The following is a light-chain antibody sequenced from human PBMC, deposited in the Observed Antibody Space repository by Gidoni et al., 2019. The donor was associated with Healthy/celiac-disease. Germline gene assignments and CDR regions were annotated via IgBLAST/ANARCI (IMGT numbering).Light chain of an antibody. CDR1: QSVSSSY. J-gene: IGKJ4*01. CDR2: DAS. CDR3: QQYCSSGVT. Sequence: EIVLTQSPGTLSLSPGERATLSCRASQSVSSSYLAWYQQKPGQAPRLLIYDASSRATGIPDRFSGSGSGTDFTLTISRLEPDDFAVYYCQQYCSSGVTFGGGTKVEIK. V-gene: IGKV3-20*01.